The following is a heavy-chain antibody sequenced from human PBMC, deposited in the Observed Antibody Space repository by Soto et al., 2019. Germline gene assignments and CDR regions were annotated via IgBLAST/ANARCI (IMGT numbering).Heavy chain of an antibody. CDR2: ISSSSSYI. CDR3: AREEGYCDGGRCFRSAFDV. Sequence: GGSLRLSCAASGFTFSSYSMNWVRQAPGKGLEWVSSISSSSSYIYYADSVKGRFTISRDNAKNSLYLQMNSLRAEDTAVYYCAREEGYCDGGRCFRSAFDVWGQGTVVTVSS. D-gene: IGHD2-21*01. J-gene: IGHJ3*01. V-gene: IGHV3-21*01. CDR1: GFTFSSYS.